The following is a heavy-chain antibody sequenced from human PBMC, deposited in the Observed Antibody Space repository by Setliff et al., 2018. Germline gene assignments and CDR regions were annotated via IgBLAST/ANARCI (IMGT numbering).Heavy chain of an antibody. D-gene: IGHD1-26*01. CDR3: ASSSGSSSNDAFDI. Sequence: PGESLKISCKGSGYRFSSHWIGWVRQMPGKGLEWVGIIYPGDSDTSYSPSFQGQFTISADKSINTAYLQWSSLKASDTAMYYCASSSGSSSNDAFDIWGQGTRVTVS. V-gene: IGHV5-51*01. CDR1: GYRFSSHW. CDR2: IYPGDSDT. J-gene: IGHJ3*02.